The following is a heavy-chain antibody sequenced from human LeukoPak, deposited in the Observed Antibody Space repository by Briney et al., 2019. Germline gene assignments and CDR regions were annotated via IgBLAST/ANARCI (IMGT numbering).Heavy chain of an antibody. CDR2: ISYDGSNK. D-gene: IGHD3-22*01. J-gene: IGHJ4*02. Sequence: TGGSLRLSCAASGFTFSSYAMHWVRQAPGKGLERVAVISYDGSNKYYADSVKGRFTISRDNSKNTLYLQMNSLRAEDTAVYYCARAGSSGYYVDYWGQGTLVTVSS. CDR3: ARAGSSGYYVDY. CDR1: GFTFSSYA. V-gene: IGHV3-30-3*01.